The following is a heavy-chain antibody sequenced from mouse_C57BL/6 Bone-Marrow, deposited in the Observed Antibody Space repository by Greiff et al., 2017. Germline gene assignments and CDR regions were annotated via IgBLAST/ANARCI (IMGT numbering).Heavy chain of an antibody. CDR1: GYTFTSYG. V-gene: IGHV1-81*01. Sequence: VQLQESGAELARPGASVKLSCKASGYTFTSYGISWVKQRTGQGLEWIGEIYPRSGNTYYNEKFKGKATLTADKSSSTAYMALRSLTSEDSAVYFCASRWFHSRYYYAMDYWGQGTSVTVSS. CDR3: ASRWFHSRYYYAMDY. CDR2: IYPRSGNT. D-gene: IGHD2-3*01. J-gene: IGHJ4*01.